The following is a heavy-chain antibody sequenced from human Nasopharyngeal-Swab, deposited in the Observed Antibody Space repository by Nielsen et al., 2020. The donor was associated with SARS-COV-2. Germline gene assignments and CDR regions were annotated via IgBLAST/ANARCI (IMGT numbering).Heavy chain of an antibody. CDR2: ISLNSGSI. Sequence: GGSLRLSFAASGFTSDDYAMPWVRQAPGKGLEWVSGISLNSGSIGYADSVKGRFTISRDNAKNSLYLQMNSLRAEDTALYYCAKGRVEWLRADAFDIWGQGTMVTVSS. CDR3: AKGRVEWLRADAFDI. J-gene: IGHJ3*02. D-gene: IGHD5-12*01. CDR1: GFTSDDYA. V-gene: IGHV3-9*02.